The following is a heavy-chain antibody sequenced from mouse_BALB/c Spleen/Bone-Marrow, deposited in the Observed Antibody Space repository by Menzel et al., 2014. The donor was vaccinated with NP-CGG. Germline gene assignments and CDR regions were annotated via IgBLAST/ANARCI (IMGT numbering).Heavy chain of an antibody. CDR3: AREDGWHFEV. J-gene: IGHJ1*01. CDR1: GYSFTGYT. Sequence: LQESGPELVKPGPSMQISCKASGYSFTGYTMNWVKQSHGKNLEWIGLINPYNGGTSYNQKFKGKATLTADKSSSTAFMHLNSLTFEDSSAYYCAREDGWHFEVWGAGTTVNVAS. V-gene: IGHV1S135*01. D-gene: IGHD2-3*01. CDR2: INPYNGGT.